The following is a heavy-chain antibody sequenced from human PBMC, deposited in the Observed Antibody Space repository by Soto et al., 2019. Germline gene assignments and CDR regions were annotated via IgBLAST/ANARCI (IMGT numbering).Heavy chain of an antibody. D-gene: IGHD2-2*01. CDR2: IYHGGNT. J-gene: IGHJ4*02. Sequence: PTETLYLTCAVSGFSITNDFYWGCIRQPPGKGLEWIGSIYHGGNTHYNPSLTSRVTISADTSKKQFFLDLSSVTAADTAIYYCARGLGYCGSTSCFRYYFDYWGQGQLVT. CDR1: GFSITNDFY. V-gene: IGHV4-38-2*01. CDR3: ARGLGYCGSTSCFRYYFDY.